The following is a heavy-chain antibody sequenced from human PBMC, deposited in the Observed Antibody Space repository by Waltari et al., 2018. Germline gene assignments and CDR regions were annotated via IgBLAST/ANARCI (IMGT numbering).Heavy chain of an antibody. CDR2: IRYDGSSQ. CDR1: AFTFNTYG. V-gene: IGHV3-30*02. D-gene: IGHD7-27*01. J-gene: IGHJ6*03. CDR3: ARRTGAYFMDV. Sequence: QVQLVESGGGVVQPGGSLRLSCAASAFTFNTYGMHWVRQGPGKGLEWVAFIRYDGSSQYNADSVKGRFTISRDNSKNTLNLQMNSLRADDTAVYFCARRTGAYFMDVWGKGTTVTVSS.